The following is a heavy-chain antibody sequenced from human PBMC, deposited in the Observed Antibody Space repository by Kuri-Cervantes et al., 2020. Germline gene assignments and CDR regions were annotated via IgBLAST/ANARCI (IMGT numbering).Heavy chain of an antibody. J-gene: IGHJ4*02. CDR1: GFTGSSNY. Sequence: GESLKISCASSGFTGSSNYMSWVRQAPGKGLEWVSGISGSGGFTYHADSVKGRFTISRDNSKNSLYLQMNSLRTEDTALYYCAKNLEYYDSSGLDYWGQGTLVTVSS. V-gene: IGHV3-23*01. D-gene: IGHD3-22*01. CDR3: AKNLEYYDSSGLDY. CDR2: ISGSGGFT.